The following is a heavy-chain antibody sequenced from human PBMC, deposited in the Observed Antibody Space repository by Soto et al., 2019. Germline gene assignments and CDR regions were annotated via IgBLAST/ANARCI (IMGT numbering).Heavy chain of an antibody. CDR1: GGTFSSYA. CDR3: ARDGVWFGESLLHYGLDV. V-gene: IGHV1-69*13. Sequence: SVKVSCKASGGTFSSYAISWVRQAPGQGLEWMGGIIPIFGTANYAQKFQGRVTITADESTSTAYMELSSLRSEDTAVYYCARDGVWFGESLLHYGLDVWAQGTTVTVSS. D-gene: IGHD3-10*01. CDR2: IIPIFGTA. J-gene: IGHJ6*02.